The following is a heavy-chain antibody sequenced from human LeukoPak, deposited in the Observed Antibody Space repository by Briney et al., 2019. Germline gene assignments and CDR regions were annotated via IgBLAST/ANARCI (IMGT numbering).Heavy chain of an antibody. CDR2: ISSSSSYI. V-gene: IGHV3-21*01. J-gene: IGHJ4*02. CDR3: ASRAAGTRAYDY. D-gene: IGHD6-13*01. CDR1: GFTFSRYS. Sequence: GGSLRLSCAASGFTFSRYSMNWVRQAPGKGLEWVSSISSSSSYIYYADSVKGRFTISRDNAKNSLYLQMNSLRAEDTAVYYCASRAAGTRAYDYWGQGTLVTVSS.